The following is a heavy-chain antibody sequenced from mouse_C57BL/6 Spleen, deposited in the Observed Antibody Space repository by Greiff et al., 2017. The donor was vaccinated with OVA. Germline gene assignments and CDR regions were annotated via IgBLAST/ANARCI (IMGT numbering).Heavy chain of an antibody. D-gene: IGHD2-5*01. CDR1: GFTFSSYA. J-gene: IGHJ3*01. CDR2: ISSGGDYI. V-gene: IGHV5-9-1*02. CDR3: TRYNYSNRFAY. Sequence: DVKLQESGEGLVKPGGSLKLSCAASGFTFSSYAMSWVRQTPGKRLEWVAYISSGGDYIYYADTVKGRFTISRDNDRNTLYLQMSSLKSEDTAMYYCTRYNYSNRFAYWGQGTLVTVSA.